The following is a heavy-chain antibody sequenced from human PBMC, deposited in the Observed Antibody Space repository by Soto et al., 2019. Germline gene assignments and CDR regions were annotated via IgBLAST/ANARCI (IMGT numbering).Heavy chain of an antibody. CDR1: GGSISGSPYH. D-gene: IGHD6-19*01. CDR3: AIPPPIEVAGPDY. V-gene: IGHV4-39*02. Sequence: SETLSLTCTVSGGSISGSPYHWGWIRQPPGRGLEWIGSIDDSGKVYYNPSLTGRATLFVDTSKNRFSLNLNSVTAADTAVYYCAIPPPIEVAGPDYWGQGTLVTVSS. J-gene: IGHJ4*02. CDR2: IDDSGKV.